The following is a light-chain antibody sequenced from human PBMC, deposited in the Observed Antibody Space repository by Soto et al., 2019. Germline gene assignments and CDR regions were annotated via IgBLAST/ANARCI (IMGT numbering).Light chain of an antibody. J-gene: IGKJ5*01. CDR1: QGVSSW. V-gene: IGKV1-12*01. Sequence: DIQLTQSPSSLSASVGDRVTITCRASQGVSSWLAWYQQRPGKAPKLLISAASTLQGGVPSRFSGSGSGTDFTLTISSLQPEDFATYYCQQANNFPITFGQGTRLDIK. CDR3: QQANNFPIT. CDR2: AAS.